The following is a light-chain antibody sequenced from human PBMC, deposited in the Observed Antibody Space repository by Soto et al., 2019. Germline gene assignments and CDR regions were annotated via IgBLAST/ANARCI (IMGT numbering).Light chain of an antibody. J-gene: IGKJ1*01. Sequence: EIVLTQSPGTLSLSPGERATLSCRASQSVSSSYLAWYQQKPGQAPRLLIYGASSSATGIPDRFSGSGSGTDFTLTVSRLEPEDFAVYSCQQYDSSPVTFGQGTKVEIK. V-gene: IGKV3-20*01. CDR3: QQYDSSPVT. CDR2: GAS. CDR1: QSVSSSY.